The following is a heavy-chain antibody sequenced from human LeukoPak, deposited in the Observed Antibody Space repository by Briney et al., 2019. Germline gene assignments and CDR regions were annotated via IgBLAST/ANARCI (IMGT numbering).Heavy chain of an antibody. V-gene: IGHV4-30-4*08. CDR3: ARDPAPGVVVPAASLQHSHAFDI. CDR2: IYYSGST. Sequence: SQTLSLTCTVSGGSISSGDYYWSWIRQPPGKGLEWIGYIYYSGSTYYNPSLKSRVTISVDTSKNQFSLKLSSVTAADTAVYYCARDPAPGVVVPAASLQHSHAFDIWGQGTMVTVSS. CDR1: GGSISSGDYY. J-gene: IGHJ3*02. D-gene: IGHD2-2*01.